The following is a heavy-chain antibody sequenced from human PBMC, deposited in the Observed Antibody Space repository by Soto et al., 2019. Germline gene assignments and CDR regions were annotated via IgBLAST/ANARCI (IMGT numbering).Heavy chain of an antibody. Sequence: QVQLVESGGGVVQPGRSLRLSCAASGFTFSTHAMHWVRQAPGKGLECVAIVSFDGSNKYYADSVKGRFTISRDNSKNTLYLQMSGLTPEDTAVYYCARVQTGITTAGGGRIDHWGQGTLVTVSS. CDR1: GFTFSTHA. J-gene: IGHJ4*02. D-gene: IGHD6-13*01. CDR2: VSFDGSNK. V-gene: IGHV3-30-3*01. CDR3: ARVQTGITTAGGGRIDH.